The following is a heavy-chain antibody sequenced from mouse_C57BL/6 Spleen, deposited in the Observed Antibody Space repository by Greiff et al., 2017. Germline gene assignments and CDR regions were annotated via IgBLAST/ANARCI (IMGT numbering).Heavy chain of an antibody. V-gene: IGHV1-55*01. D-gene: IGHD1-1*01. J-gene: IGHJ1*03. CDR2: IYPGSGST. Sequence: QVQLQQPGAELVKPGASVKMSCKASGYTFTSYWITWVKQRPGQGLEWIGDIYPGSGSTNYNEKFKSKATLTVDTSSSTAYMQLSSLTSEDSAVYYCARSADYGSSYWYFDVWGTGTTVTVSS. CDR3: ARSADYGSSYWYFDV. CDR1: GYTFTSYW.